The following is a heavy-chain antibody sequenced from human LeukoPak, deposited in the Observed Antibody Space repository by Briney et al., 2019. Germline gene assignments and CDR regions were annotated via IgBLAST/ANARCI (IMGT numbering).Heavy chain of an antibody. CDR1: GGTFSSYA. J-gene: IGHJ4*02. V-gene: IGHV1-18*01. CDR2: ISAYNGNT. D-gene: IGHD5-18*01. Sequence: ASVKVSCKASGGTFSSYAISWVRQAPGQGLEWMGWISAYNGNTNYAQKLQGRVTMTTDTSTSTAYMELRSLRSDDTAVYYCARCTIYSYGRRHIKYYFDYWGQGTLVTVSS. CDR3: ARCTIYSYGRRHIKYYFDY.